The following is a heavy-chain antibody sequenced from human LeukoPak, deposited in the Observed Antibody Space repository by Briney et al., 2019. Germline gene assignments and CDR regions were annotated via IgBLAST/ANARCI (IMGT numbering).Heavy chain of an antibody. V-gene: IGHV3-11*04. CDR1: GFTFSDYY. J-gene: IGHJ6*03. CDR2: ISGSGNTI. D-gene: IGHD3-9*01. Sequence: GGSLRLSCAASGFTFSDYYMSWIRQAPGKGLEWISYISGSGNTIYYADSVKGRFTISRDNAKNSLYLQMNNLRAEDTAVYYCARDGVLRYFDWFLGQQYYYYYMDVWGKGTTVTVSS. CDR3: ARDGVLRYFDWFLGQQYYYYYMDV.